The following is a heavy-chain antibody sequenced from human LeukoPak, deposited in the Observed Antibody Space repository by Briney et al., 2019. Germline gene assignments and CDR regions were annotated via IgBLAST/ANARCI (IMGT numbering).Heavy chain of an antibody. CDR1: GGTFSSYA. V-gene: IGHV1-69*06. D-gene: IGHD3-22*01. CDR2: IIPIFGTA. Sequence: SVKVSCKASGGTFSSYAISWVRQAPGQGLEWMGGIIPIFGTANYAQKFQGRVTITADKSTSTAYMELSSLRSEDTAVYYCARARSYYDSSGYYPTYFDYWGQGTLVTVSS. CDR3: ARARSYYDSSGYYPTYFDY. J-gene: IGHJ4*02.